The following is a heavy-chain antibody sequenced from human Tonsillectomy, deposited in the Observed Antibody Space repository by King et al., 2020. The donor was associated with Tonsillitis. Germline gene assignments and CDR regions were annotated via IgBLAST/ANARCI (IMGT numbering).Heavy chain of an antibody. Sequence: VQLVESGGGLVQPGRSLRLSCAASGFTFEDYAMHWVRQVPGKGLEWVSGISWNSGSIGYADSGKGRFTISRDNARNSLYLQMNSLRPEDTALYYCARHPGGVWGQGTLVTVSS. V-gene: IGHV3-9*01. CDR2: ISWNSGSI. D-gene: IGHD3-10*01. CDR1: GFTFEDYA. J-gene: IGHJ4*02. CDR3: ARHPGGV.